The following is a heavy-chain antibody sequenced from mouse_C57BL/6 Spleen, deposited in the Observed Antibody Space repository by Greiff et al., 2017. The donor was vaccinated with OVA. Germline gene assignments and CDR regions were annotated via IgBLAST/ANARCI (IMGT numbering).Heavy chain of an antibody. D-gene: IGHD2-3*01. J-gene: IGHJ3*01. V-gene: IGHV2-2*01. CDR2: IWSGGST. CDR1: GFSLTSYG. Sequence: VQLQESGPGLVQPSQSLSITCTVSGFSLTSYGVHWVRQSPGKGLEWLGVIWSGGSTDYNAAFISRLSISKDNSKSQVFFKMNSLQADDTAIYYCARSLYDSWFAYWGQGTLVTVSA. CDR3: ARSLYDSWFAY.